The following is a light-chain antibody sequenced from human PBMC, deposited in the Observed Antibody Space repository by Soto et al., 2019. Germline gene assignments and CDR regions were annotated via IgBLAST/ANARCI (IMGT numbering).Light chain of an antibody. J-gene: IGKJ5*01. Sequence: EIVMTQSPATLSVSPGERATLSCRASQSVSSNLAWYQQKPGQAPRLLIYGASTRATAIPARFSGSGSGTEFTLTISSLQSVDFAVYYCQQYNNCPSITFGQGTRLESK. CDR3: QQYNNCPSIT. CDR2: GAS. CDR1: QSVSSN. V-gene: IGKV3-15*01.